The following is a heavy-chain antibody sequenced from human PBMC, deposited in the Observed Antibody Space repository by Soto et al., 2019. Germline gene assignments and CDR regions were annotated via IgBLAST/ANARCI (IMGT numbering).Heavy chain of an antibody. V-gene: IGHV1-18*01. Sequence: ASVKVSCKASGYTFTSYGISWVRQAPGQGLEWMGWISAYNGNTNYAQKLQGRVTMTTDTSTSTAYMELRSLRSDDTAVYYCARDSSVLRFLEWLSTDYYYYGMDVWGQGTTATVS. CDR1: GYTFTSYG. D-gene: IGHD3-3*01. CDR2: ISAYNGNT. CDR3: ARDSSVLRFLEWLSTDYYYYGMDV. J-gene: IGHJ6*02.